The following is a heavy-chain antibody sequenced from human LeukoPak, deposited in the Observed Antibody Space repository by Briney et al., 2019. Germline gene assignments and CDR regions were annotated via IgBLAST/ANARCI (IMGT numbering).Heavy chain of an antibody. CDR3: ARDGSVGATNY. CDR2: ISYDGSTK. D-gene: IGHD1-26*01. J-gene: IGHJ4*02. V-gene: IGHV3-30*03. CDR1: GFTFRNYG. Sequence: GGSLRLSCAASGFTFRNYGMHWVRQAPGKGLEWVALISYDGSTKYYTDSVKGRFTISRDNAKNSLYLQMNSLRAEDTAVYYCARDGSVGATNYWGQGTLVTVSS.